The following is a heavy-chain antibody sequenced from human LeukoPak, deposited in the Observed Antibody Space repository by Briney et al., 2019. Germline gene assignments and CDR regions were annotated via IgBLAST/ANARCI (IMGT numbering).Heavy chain of an antibody. J-gene: IGHJ4*02. D-gene: IGHD3-10*01. CDR1: GFTFGDYA. CDR2: IKSKTDGGTT. V-gene: IGHV3-15*01. Sequence: PGGSLRLSCTASGFTFGDYAMSWVRQAPGKGLEWVGRIKSKTDGGTTDYAAPVKGRFTISRDDSKNTLYLQMNSLKTEDTAVYYCTTGLTPLWFGELLHLLDYWGQGTLVTVSS. CDR3: TTGLTPLWFGELLHLLDY.